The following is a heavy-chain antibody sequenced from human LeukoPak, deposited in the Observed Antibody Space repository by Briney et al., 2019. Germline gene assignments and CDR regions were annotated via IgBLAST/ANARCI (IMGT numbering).Heavy chain of an antibody. D-gene: IGHD3-10*01. CDR3: AKVKHYYGSGSYEVDAFDI. CDR2: ISGSGGST. CDR1: GFTFSSYA. J-gene: IGHJ3*02. V-gene: IGHV3-23*01. Sequence: GGSLRLSCAASGFTFSSYAMSWVRQAPGKGLEWVSTISGSGGSTYYADSVKDRFTISRDNSKDTLYLQMNSLRAEDTAVYYCAKVKHYYGSGSYEVDAFDIWGQGTMVTVSS.